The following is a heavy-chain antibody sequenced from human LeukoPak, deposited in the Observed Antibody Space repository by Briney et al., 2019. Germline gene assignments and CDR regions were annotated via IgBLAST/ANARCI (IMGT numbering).Heavy chain of an antibody. CDR2: IWYDGSNK. J-gene: IGHJ4*02. CDR1: AFTLSSFG. Sequence: GGSLRLSCAASAFTLSSFGMHWVRQAPGKGLEWVAVIWYDGSNKYYADSVEGRFTISRDNSKNTLYLQMNSLRAEDTAVYYCARDRETWYFDFWGQGTLVTVSS. V-gene: IGHV3-33*01. CDR3: ARDRETWYFDF.